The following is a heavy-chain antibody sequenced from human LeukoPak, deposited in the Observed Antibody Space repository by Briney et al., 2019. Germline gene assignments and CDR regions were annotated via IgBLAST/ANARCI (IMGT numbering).Heavy chain of an antibody. D-gene: IGHD4-23*01. Sequence: SETLSLTCTVSGGSISSSSYYWGWIRQPPGKGLEWIGSIYYSGSTYYNPSLKSRVTISVDTSKNQLSLKLSSVTAADTAVYYCARLRLPDYGGNSGFDYWGQGTLVTVSS. CDR3: ARLRLPDYGGNSGFDY. V-gene: IGHV4-39*01. CDR2: IYYSGST. CDR1: GGSISSSSYY. J-gene: IGHJ4*02.